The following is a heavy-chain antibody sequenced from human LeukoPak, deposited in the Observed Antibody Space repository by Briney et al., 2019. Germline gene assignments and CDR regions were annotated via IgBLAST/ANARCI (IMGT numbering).Heavy chain of an antibody. Sequence: PGGSLRLSCAASGFTFSSYWMNWVRQAPGKGLEWVANIKQDGSEKYYVDSVKGRFIISRDNAKNSLYLQMNSLRAEDTAVYYCARDDHSGYDSSYWFDPWGQGTLVTVSS. CDR2: IKQDGSEK. D-gene: IGHD5-12*01. V-gene: IGHV3-7*01. J-gene: IGHJ5*02. CDR3: ARDDHSGYDSSYWFDP. CDR1: GFTFSSYW.